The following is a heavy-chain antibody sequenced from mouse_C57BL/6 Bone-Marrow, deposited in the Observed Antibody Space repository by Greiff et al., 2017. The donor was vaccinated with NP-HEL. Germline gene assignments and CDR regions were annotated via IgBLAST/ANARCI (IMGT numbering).Heavy chain of an antibody. Sequence: VQLQQSGAELVRPGASVKLSCKASGYTFTDYYINWVKQRPGQGLEWIARIYPGSGNTYYNEKFQGKATLTADTSSSTAYMQLSSLTSEDSAVYCCASSTGTGDYAMDYWGQGTSVTVSS. D-gene: IGHD4-1*02. J-gene: IGHJ4*01. CDR1: GYTFTDYY. V-gene: IGHV1-76*01. CDR3: ASSTGTGDYAMDY. CDR2: IYPGSGNT.